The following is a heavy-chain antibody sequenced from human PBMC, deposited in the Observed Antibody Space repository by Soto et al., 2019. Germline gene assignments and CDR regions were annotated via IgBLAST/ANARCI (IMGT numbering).Heavy chain of an antibody. Sequence: QVQLVQSGAEVKKPGSSVKVSCKASGGTFSTSTFTWVRQAPGQGLEWMGRTIPLLNVADYAQDFQGRVKITADKSSSTAYMELTSRTSKDTAVYYCARDSPIGSTYSGYDAIDSWGQGTLVTVSS. CDR2: TIPLLNVA. D-gene: IGHD5-12*01. V-gene: IGHV1-69*08. CDR1: GGTFSTST. CDR3: ARDSPIGSTYSGYDAIDS. J-gene: IGHJ4*02.